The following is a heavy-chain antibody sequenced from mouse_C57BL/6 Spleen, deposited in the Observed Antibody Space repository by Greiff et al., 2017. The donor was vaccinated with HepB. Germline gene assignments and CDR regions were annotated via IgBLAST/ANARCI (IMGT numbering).Heavy chain of an antibody. D-gene: IGHD3-1*01. CDR2: ISGGGGNT. J-gene: IGHJ2*01. CDR1: GFTFSSYT. CDR3: ARQSSGFDFDY. V-gene: IGHV5-9*01. Sequence: EVQLVESGGGLVKPGGSLKLSCAASGFTFSSYTMSWVRQTPEKRLEWVATISGGGGNTYYPDSVKGRCTISRDNAKNTLYLQMSSLRSEDTALYYCARQSSGFDFDYWGQGTTLTVSS.